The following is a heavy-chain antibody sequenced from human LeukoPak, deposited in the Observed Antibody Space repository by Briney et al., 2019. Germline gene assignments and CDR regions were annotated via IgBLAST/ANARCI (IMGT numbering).Heavy chain of an antibody. CDR3: ARAPRPDYYDSSGYSDY. CDR1: GFTFSSCA. CDR2: ISYDGSNK. Sequence: GGSLRLSCAASGFTFSSCAMCWVRQAPGKGLEWVALISYDGSNKYYADSVKGRFTISRDNSKNTLYLQMNSLRAEDTAVYYCARAPRPDYYDSSGYSDYWGQGTLVTVSS. J-gene: IGHJ4*02. V-gene: IGHV3-30-3*01. D-gene: IGHD3-22*01.